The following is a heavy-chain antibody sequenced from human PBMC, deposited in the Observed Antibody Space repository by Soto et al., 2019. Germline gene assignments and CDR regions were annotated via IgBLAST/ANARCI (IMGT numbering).Heavy chain of an antibody. CDR1: GFTFSSYA. CDR3: AKDHQYQLLSDNWFDP. V-gene: IGHV3-23*01. Sequence: GGSLRLSCAASGFTFSSYAMSWVRQAPGKGLEWVSAISGSGGSTYYADSVKGRFTISRDNSKNTLYLQMNSLRAEDTAVYYCAKDHQYQLLSDNWFDPWGQGTLVTVSS. J-gene: IGHJ5*02. D-gene: IGHD2-2*01. CDR2: ISGSGGST.